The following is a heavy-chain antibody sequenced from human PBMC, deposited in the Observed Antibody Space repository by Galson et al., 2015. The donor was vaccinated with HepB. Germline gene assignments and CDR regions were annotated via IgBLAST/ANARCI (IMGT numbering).Heavy chain of an antibody. Sequence: LRLSCAASGFTSRSYNMNWVRQAPEPGLEWISYIDSSSTIIYYADSVKGRFTISRDNAKNSLYLQMNSMRAEDTGIYYCARDRGGSGSQLSYYYDMDVWGQGTTVTVSS. CDR1: GFTSRSYN. D-gene: IGHD3-10*01. V-gene: IGHV3-48*01. CDR3: ARDRGGSGSQLSYYYDMDV. CDR2: IDSSSTII. J-gene: IGHJ6*02.